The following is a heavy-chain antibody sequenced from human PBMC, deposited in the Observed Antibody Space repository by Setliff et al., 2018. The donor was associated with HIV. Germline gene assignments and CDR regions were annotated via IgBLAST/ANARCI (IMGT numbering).Heavy chain of an antibody. D-gene: IGHD2-2*01. Sequence: EASVKVSCKAFGYSFTSYFLHWVRQAPGQGLEWLGIIDPNGGATNNAQKLQGRLTVTTDTSTSTLYMDLSNPRSDDTAVYYCARAGGGATDQAFDIWGQGTMVTVSS. CDR1: GYSFTSYF. CDR3: ARAGGGATDQAFDI. V-gene: IGHV1-46*01. J-gene: IGHJ3*02. CDR2: IDPNGGAT.